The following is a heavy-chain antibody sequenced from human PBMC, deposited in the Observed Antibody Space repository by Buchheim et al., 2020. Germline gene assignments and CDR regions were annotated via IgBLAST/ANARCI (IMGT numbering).Heavy chain of an antibody. V-gene: IGHV3-33*01. J-gene: IGHJ6*02. CDR1: GFTFSSYG. Sequence: QVQLVESGGGVVQPGRSLRLSCAASGFTFSSYGMHWVRQAPGKGLEWVAVIWYDGSNKYYADFVKGRFTISRDNSKNQLYLQMNSLRAEDTAVYYCARDPHSSTSCYFSCRVYYYGMDVWGQGTT. CDR3: ARDPHSSTSCYFSCRVYYYGMDV. CDR2: IWYDGSNK. D-gene: IGHD2-2*01.